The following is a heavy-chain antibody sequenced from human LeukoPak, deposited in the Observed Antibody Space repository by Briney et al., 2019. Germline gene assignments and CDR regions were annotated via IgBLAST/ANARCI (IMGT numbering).Heavy chain of an antibody. CDR2: ISTYNGNT. Sequence: ASVKVSCKASGYTFTSYGISWVRQAPGQGLEWMGWISTYNGNTKYVQDLQGRVTMTTDTSTSTAYMELRSLRSDDTAVYYCARLGGNIRSSPIDYWGQGTLVTVSS. D-gene: IGHD3-10*01. J-gene: IGHJ4*02. CDR1: GYTFTSYG. V-gene: IGHV1-18*01. CDR3: ARLGGNIRSSPIDY.